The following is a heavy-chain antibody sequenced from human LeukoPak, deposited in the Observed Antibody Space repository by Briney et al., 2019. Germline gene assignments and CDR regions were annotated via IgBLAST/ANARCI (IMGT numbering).Heavy chain of an antibody. CDR1: GGTFSSYA. Sequence: SVKVSCKASGGTFSSYAISWVRQAPGQGLEWMGGIIPIFGTANYAQKFQGRVTITADKSASTAYMELSSLRSEDTAVYYCAATTSILTGYSYYYYMDVWGKGTTVTVSS. CDR3: AATTSILTGYSYYYYMDV. J-gene: IGHJ6*03. D-gene: IGHD3-9*01. CDR2: IIPIFGTA. V-gene: IGHV1-69*06.